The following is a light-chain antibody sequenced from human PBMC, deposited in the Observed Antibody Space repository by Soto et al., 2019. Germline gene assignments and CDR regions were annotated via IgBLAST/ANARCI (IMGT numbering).Light chain of an antibody. CDR3: KQYNTWRWT. J-gene: IGKJ1*01. CDR2: GSS. Sequence: EILMTQSPATLSVSPGERATLSCRASQSVSSNLAWYQQKPGQAPRLLIYGSSTRATAIPARFRVSGSATMFTLPISSLRFEDFAVYYCKQYNTWRWTFGQGTRVDIK. V-gene: IGKV3-15*01. CDR1: QSVSSN.